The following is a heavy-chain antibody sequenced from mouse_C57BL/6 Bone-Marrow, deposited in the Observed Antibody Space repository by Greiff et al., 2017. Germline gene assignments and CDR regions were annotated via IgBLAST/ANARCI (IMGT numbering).Heavy chain of an antibody. CDR2: IYPSDSDT. D-gene: IGHD1-1*01. CDR1: GYTFTSYW. V-gene: IGHV1-74*01. Sequence: QVQLQQPGAELVKPGASVKVSCKASGYTFTSYWMHWVKQRPGQGLEWIGRIYPSDSDTNYNQKFKGKATLTVDKSSSTAYMQLSSLTSEDSAVYYCAITPYCYGSSYEYAMDYWGQGTSVTVSS. CDR3: AITPYCYGSSYEYAMDY. J-gene: IGHJ4*01.